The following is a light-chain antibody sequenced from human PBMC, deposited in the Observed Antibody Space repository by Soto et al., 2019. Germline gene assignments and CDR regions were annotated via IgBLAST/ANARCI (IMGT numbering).Light chain of an antibody. CDR2: EGD. CDR3: CSYAKTTVV. J-gene: IGLJ2*01. CDR1: SSDVGSSDL. Sequence: QSALTQPASVSGSPGQSITISCTGTSSDVGSSDLVSWYQHHPGKVPTVILYEGDKRPSGVSNRFSGSKSGKTASLTISGLQAEDEADYYCCSYAKTTVVFGGGTKLTVL. V-gene: IGLV2-23*01.